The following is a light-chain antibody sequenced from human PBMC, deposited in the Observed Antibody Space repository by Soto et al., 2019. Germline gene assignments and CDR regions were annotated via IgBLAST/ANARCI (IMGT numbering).Light chain of an antibody. CDR3: HQYENWPRT. Sequence: EIVMTQSPATLSVSQGERATLSCRASQSVNRNLAWYQQKPGQAPRLLIYGASSRATGIPARFSGGGSGTEFTLSISSLQSEDFAVYHCHQYENWPRTFGQGTKVEIK. CDR1: QSVNRN. J-gene: IGKJ1*01. CDR2: GAS. V-gene: IGKV3-15*01.